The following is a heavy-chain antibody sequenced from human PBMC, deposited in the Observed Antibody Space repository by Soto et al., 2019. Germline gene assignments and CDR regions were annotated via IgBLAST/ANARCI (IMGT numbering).Heavy chain of an antibody. CDR3: AIEDFHGYTYGHGYFYGMDV. D-gene: IGHD3-22*01. CDR1: GFTFSDYG. CDR2: IRSSAYGGTT. Sequence: AGGSLRLSCVASGFTFSDYGMSWLRQAPGKGLEWVGLIRSSAYGGTTEYAASVKDRFSISRDDSRSVAYLQMDSVRTEDTAIYFCAIEDFHGYTYGHGYFYGMDVWGHGTTVTVSS. V-gene: IGHV3-49*03. J-gene: IGHJ6*02.